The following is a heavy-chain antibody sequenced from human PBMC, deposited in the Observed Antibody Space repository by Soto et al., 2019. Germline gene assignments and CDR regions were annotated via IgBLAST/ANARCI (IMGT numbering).Heavy chain of an antibody. CDR3: AKGGITMIVVARTGFDY. CDR2: ISYDGSNK. CDR1: GFTFSSYG. J-gene: IGHJ4*02. Sequence: QVQLVESGGGVVQPGRSLRLSCAASGFTFSSYGMHWVRQAPGKGLEWVAVISYDGSNKYYADSVKGRFTISRDNSKNTLYLQMNSLRAEDTAVYYCAKGGITMIVVARTGFDYWGQGTLVTVSS. V-gene: IGHV3-30*18. D-gene: IGHD3-22*01.